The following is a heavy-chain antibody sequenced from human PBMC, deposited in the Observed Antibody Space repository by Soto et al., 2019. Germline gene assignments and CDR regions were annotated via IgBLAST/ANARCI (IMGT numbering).Heavy chain of an antibody. J-gene: IGHJ6*02. CDR1: RVAFSKFI. CDR2: IIPIFGTA. Sequence: SSVKVSCKASRVAFSKFIVTWVRQAPGLGLEWVGGIIPIFGTANYAQKFQGRVTITADESTSTSYMEVNNLRSEDTAVYYCAKVRESSPMGYSYAVDVCGQGTMLTV. CDR3: AKVRESSPMGYSYAVDV. V-gene: IGHV1-69*13. D-gene: IGHD2-2*01.